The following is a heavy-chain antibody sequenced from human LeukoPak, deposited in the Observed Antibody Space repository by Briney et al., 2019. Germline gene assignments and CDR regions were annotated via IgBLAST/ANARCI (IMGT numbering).Heavy chain of an antibody. Sequence: GSLRLSCAASGFTFSSYSMNWVRQAPGKGLEWIGTISYSGNTDYNPSLRSRVTISVDTSNNQFSLRLGSVTAADTAVYHCARHCCSAPSKRVFDIWGQGTMVTVSS. D-gene: IGHD2-15*01. V-gene: IGHV4-39*01. CDR3: ARHCCSAPSKRVFDI. CDR2: ISYSGNT. CDR1: GFTFSSYSMN. J-gene: IGHJ3*02.